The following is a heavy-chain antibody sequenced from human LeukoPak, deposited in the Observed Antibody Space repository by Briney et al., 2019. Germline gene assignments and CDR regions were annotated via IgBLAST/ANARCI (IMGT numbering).Heavy chain of an antibody. CDR3: VTPLRWELSNEY. CDR2: FRTTTDGGTG. Sequence: GGSLRLSCAASGFTFSNTWMTWVRQTPGRGLVWVAFFRTTTDGGTGEYAAPVKGRFTISRDVSINTLLLQMSSLKIEDTAVYYCVTPLRWELSNEYWGQGTLVTVSS. D-gene: IGHD4-23*01. V-gene: IGHV3-15*01. J-gene: IGHJ4*02. CDR1: GFTFSNTW.